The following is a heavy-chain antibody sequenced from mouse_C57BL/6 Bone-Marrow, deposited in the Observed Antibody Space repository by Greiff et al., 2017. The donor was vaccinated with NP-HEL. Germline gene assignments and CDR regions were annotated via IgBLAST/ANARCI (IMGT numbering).Heavy chain of an antibody. J-gene: IGHJ4*01. V-gene: IGHV5-9*01. CDR2: ISGGGGNT. Sequence: EVQGVESGGGLVKPGGSLKLSCAASGFTFSSYTMSWVRQTPEKRLEWVATISGGGGNTYYPDSVKGRFTISRDNAKNTLYLQMSSLRSEDTALYYCARREITTVVATDYYAMDYWGQGTSVTVSS. CDR1: GFTFSSYT. D-gene: IGHD1-1*01. CDR3: ARREITTVVATDYYAMDY.